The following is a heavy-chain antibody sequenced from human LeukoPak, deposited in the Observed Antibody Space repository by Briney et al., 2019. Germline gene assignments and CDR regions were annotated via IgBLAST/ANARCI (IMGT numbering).Heavy chain of an antibody. Sequence: GGSLRLSCAASGFTFDDYAMHWVRQAPGKGLEGVSGISWNSGSIGYADSVKGRFTISRDNAKNSLYLQMNSLRAEDTALYYCAKDTVYSSTNPAFDIWGQGTMVTVSS. J-gene: IGHJ3*02. CDR2: ISWNSGSI. CDR3: AKDTVYSSTNPAFDI. CDR1: GFTFDDYA. V-gene: IGHV3-9*01. D-gene: IGHD6-13*01.